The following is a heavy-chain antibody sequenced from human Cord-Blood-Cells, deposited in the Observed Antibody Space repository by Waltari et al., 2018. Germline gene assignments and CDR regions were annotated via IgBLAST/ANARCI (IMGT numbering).Heavy chain of an antibody. J-gene: IGHJ6*02. V-gene: IGHV4-38-2*02. CDR1: GYSFSSGYY. CDR3: ARLGSSYYYYYGMDV. CDR2: IYHSGST. Sequence: QVQLQESGPGLVKPSETLSLTCTVSGYSFSSGYYWAWIRQPPGKGLEWIGSIYHSGSTYYNPSLKSRVTISVDTSKNQFSLKLSSVTAADTAVYYCARLGSSYYYYYGMDVWGQGTTVTVSS. D-gene: IGHD2-15*01.